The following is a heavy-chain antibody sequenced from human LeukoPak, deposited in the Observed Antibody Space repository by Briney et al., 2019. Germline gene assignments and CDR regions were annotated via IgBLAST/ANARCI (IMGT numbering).Heavy chain of an antibody. Sequence: PGGSLRLSCAASGFTFSSYSMNWVRQAPGKGLEWVSHISIGSTAIYYADSVKGRFTISRDNAKNSLYLQMNSLRDEDTAVYYCARGIVDFWGQGTLVTVSS. CDR2: ISIGSTAI. J-gene: IGHJ4*02. V-gene: IGHV3-48*02. D-gene: IGHD2-21*01. CDR3: ARGIVDF. CDR1: GFTFSSYS.